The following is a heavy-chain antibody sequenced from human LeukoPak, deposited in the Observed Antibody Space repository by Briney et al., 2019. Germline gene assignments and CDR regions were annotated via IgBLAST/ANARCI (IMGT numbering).Heavy chain of an antibody. V-gene: IGHV3-23*01. CDR3: AKPMYYDFWSGPLFDY. CDR2: ISGSGGST. CDR1: GFTFSSYA. J-gene: IGHJ4*02. Sequence: GGSLTLSCAASGFTFSSYAMSWVRQAPGKGLEWVSAISGSGGSTYYADSVKGRFTISRDNSKNTLYLQMNSLRAEDTAVYYCAKPMYYDFWSGPLFDYWGQGTLVTVSS. D-gene: IGHD3-3*01.